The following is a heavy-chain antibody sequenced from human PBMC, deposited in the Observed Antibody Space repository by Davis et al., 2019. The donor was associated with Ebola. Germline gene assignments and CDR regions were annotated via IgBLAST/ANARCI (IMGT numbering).Heavy chain of an antibody. CDR3: ARGGLFGVVIAYYYYGMDV. V-gene: IGHV4-34*01. CDR1: GGSFSGYY. Sequence: MPSETLSLTCAVYGGSFSGYYWSWIRQPPGKGLEWIGEINHSGSTNYNPSLKSRVTISVDTSKNQFSLKLSSVTAADTAVYYCARGGLFGVVIAYYYYGMDVWGKGTTVTVSS. CDR2: INHSGST. D-gene: IGHD3-3*01. J-gene: IGHJ6*04.